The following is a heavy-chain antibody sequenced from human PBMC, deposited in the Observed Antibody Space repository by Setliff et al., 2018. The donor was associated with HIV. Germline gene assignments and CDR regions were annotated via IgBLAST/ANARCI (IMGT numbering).Heavy chain of an antibody. V-gene: IGHV4-39*02. CDR3: ARRGRGAFPYYSIDY. CDR1: GGSSISSSYY. Sequence: SETLSLTCTVSGGSSISSSYYWVWIRQPPGKGLEWIGDVYYSGVTYYNASLKSRVTMSIDRSKNHFFLTMTSVTAADTAVYYCARRGRGAFPYYSIDYWGQGILVTVSS. CDR2: VYYSGVT. D-gene: IGHD2-15*01. J-gene: IGHJ4*02.